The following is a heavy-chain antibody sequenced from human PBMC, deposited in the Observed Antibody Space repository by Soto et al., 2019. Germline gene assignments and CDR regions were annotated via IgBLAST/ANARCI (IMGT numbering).Heavy chain of an antibody. CDR1: GGSISGYY. CDR3: ARGKMDWAVAGSYYFDY. D-gene: IGHD6-19*01. Sequence: PSETLSLTCTVSGGSISGYYWSWIRQPPGKGLEWIGYIYYSGSTNYNPSLKSRVTISVDTSKNQFSLKLSSVTAADTAVYYCARGKMDWAVAGSYYFDYWGQGTLVTVSS. CDR2: IYYSGST. V-gene: IGHV4-59*01. J-gene: IGHJ4*02.